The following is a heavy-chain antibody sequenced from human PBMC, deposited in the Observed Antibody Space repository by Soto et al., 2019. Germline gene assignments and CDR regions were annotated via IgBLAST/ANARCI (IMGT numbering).Heavy chain of an antibody. CDR1: GGTFSSYA. D-gene: IGHD6-19*01. CDR3: VTSRVSIAVAGETEYYFDY. V-gene: IGHV1-69*13. CDR2: IIPIFGTA. Sequence: SVKVSCKASGGTFSSYAISWVRQAPGQGLEWMGGIIPIFGTANYAQKFQGRVTITADESTSTAYMELSRLRSDDTAVYYCVTSRVSIAVAGETEYYFDYWGQGTLVTVSS. J-gene: IGHJ4*02.